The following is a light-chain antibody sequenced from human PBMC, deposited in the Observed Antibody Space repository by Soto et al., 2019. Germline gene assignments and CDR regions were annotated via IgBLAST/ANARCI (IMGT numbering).Light chain of an antibody. J-gene: IGLJ1*01. CDR2: DDN. Sequence: QSVLTQPPSVSAAPGQKVTISGFGSSSNIGGNSVSWYQQLPGTAPKLLIYDDNKRPSGIPDRFSGSKSGTSATLGITGFQTGDEADYYCGSWDSSLSAYVFGTGTKVTVL. V-gene: IGLV1-51*01. CDR1: SSNIGGNS. CDR3: GSWDSSLSAYV.